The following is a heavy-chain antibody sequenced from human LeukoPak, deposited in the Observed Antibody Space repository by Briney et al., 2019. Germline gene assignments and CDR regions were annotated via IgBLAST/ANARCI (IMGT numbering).Heavy chain of an antibody. CDR3: ARSPSRGRFDY. Sequence: GASVKVSCKASGYTFTGYYMHWVRQAPGQGLEWMGWINPNSGGTNYAQKFQGRVTMTRDTSISTAYLELIRLTSDDTAVYYCARSPSRGRFDYWGQGTLVTVSS. J-gene: IGHJ4*02. CDR1: GYTFTGYY. V-gene: IGHV1-2*02. CDR2: INPNSGGT.